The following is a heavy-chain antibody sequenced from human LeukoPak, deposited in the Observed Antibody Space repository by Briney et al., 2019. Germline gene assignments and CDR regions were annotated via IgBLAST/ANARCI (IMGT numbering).Heavy chain of an antibody. Sequence: SETLSLTCTVSGDSITSYYWTWIRQPPGKGLEWIGYMFHSGTTSNNPSLKSRVTISVDTSKNQFSLKVRSVTAADTAVYYCAKEGSTGWLHYFDYWGQGTLLTVSS. D-gene: IGHD2-2*01. V-gene: IGHV4-59*01. CDR3: AKEGSTGWLHYFDY. J-gene: IGHJ4*02. CDR2: MFHSGTT. CDR1: GDSITSYY.